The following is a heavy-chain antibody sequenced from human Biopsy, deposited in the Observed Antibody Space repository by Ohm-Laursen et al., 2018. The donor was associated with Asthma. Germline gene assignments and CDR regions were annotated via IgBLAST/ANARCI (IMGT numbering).Heavy chain of an antibody. V-gene: IGHV2-5*02. D-gene: IGHD3-9*01. Sequence: TQTLPLTCSFSGFSLRTPGVGVGWIRQSPGKALEWLALFYWVVYNLLRPSLKRRLTITKDPSKNQVVLTMTKMDPVDSGTYYCALSQDSGFDDHSPSWFDPWGQGTLVTVSS. CDR1: GFSLRTPGVG. CDR2: FYWVVYN. J-gene: IGHJ5*02. CDR3: ALSQDSGFDDHSPSWFDP.